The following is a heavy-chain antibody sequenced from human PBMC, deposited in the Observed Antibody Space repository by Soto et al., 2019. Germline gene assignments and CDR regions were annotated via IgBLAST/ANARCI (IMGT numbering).Heavy chain of an antibody. D-gene: IGHD3-9*01. V-gene: IGHV4-30-2*01. Sequence: QLQLQESGSRLVKPSQTLPLTCAVSGGSISNGGYSWSWLRQPPGRARGGMGFVSHSGNTYYNPSLRSRVIISIDKSRNHFSLGLKSVTAADTAIYYCARTSYDILTGRLDAFDVWGQGTMVTVSS. CDR1: GGSISNGGYS. CDR3: ARTSYDILTGRLDAFDV. J-gene: IGHJ3*01. CDR2: VSHSGNT.